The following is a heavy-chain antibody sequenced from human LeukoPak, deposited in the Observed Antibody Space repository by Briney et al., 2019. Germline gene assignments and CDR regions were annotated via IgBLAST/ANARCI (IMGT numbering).Heavy chain of an antibody. CDR2: IYTSGST. D-gene: IGHD3-10*01. Sequence: SETLSLTCTVSGGPISSYYWSWIRQPAGKGLEWIGRIYTSGSTNYNPSLKSRVTMSVDTSKNQFSLKLSSVTAADTAMYYCARGDLWFGENDAFDIWGQGTMVTVSS. CDR1: GGPISSYY. V-gene: IGHV4-4*07. CDR3: ARGDLWFGENDAFDI. J-gene: IGHJ3*02.